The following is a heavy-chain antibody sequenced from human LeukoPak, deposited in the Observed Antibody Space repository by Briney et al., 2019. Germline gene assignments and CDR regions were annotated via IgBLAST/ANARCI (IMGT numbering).Heavy chain of an antibody. D-gene: IGHD2-8*02. CDR2: ISYDGSNK. V-gene: IGHV3-30*18. CDR3: AKSAAGGSGVRNLMDY. J-gene: IGHJ4*02. Sequence: PGRSLRLSCAASGFTFSSYGMHWVRQAPGKGLEWVAVISYDGSNKYYADSVKGRFTISRDNSKNTLYLQMNSLRAEDTAVYYCAKSAAGGSGVRNLMDYWGQGTLVTVSS. CDR1: GFTFSSYG.